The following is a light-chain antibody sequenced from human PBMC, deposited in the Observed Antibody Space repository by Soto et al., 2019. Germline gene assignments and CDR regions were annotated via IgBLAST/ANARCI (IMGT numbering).Light chain of an antibody. CDR3: MQALQTPRT. CDR2: LGS. J-gene: IGKJ1*01. CDR1: QTISSW. Sequence: DIQMTQSPSSLSASVGDRVTITCRASQTISSWLAWYQQKPGKAPKLLIYLGSNRSSGVPDRFSGSGSGTAFTLKISRVEAEDVGVYYCMQALQTPRTFAQGPKVDI. V-gene: IGKV1-5*03.